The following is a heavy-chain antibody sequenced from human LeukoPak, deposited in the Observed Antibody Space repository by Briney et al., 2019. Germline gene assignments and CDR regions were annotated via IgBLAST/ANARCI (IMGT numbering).Heavy chain of an antibody. Sequence: ASVKVSCKASGYTFTSYGISWVRQAPGQGLEWMGWISAYNGNTNYAQKLQGRVTMTTDTSTSTAYMELRSLRSDDTAVYYCARGGGDYYDSSGYYRDDYWGQGTLVTVSS. J-gene: IGHJ4*02. D-gene: IGHD3-22*01. CDR2: ISAYNGNT. CDR1: GYTFTSYG. CDR3: ARGGGDYYDSSGYYRDDY. V-gene: IGHV1-18*01.